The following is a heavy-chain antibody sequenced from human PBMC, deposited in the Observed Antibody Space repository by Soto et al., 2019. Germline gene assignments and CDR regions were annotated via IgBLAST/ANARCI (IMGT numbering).Heavy chain of an antibody. V-gene: IGHV3-23*01. CDR1: GFTVGSYA. D-gene: IGHD3-16*02. CDR3: AKEAGESSTRSFDY. Sequence: PGGSLRLSCAASGFTVGSYAMTWVRQAPGKGLEWVSGSSGSGDETYYADSVKGRFTVSRDNSKNTLYLQMNSLRAEDTVVYYCAKEAGESSTRSFDYWGQGTLVTVSS. CDR2: SSGSGDET. J-gene: IGHJ4*02.